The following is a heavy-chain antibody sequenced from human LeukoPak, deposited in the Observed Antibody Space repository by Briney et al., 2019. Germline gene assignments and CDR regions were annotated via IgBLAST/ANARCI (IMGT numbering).Heavy chain of an antibody. CDR2: INHSGST. V-gene: IGHV4-34*01. D-gene: IGHD1-1*01. J-gene: IGHJ4*02. CDR1: GGSFNGYY. CDR3: ARATLQLERRPFDY. Sequence: SETLSLTCAVYGGSFNGYYWSWIRQPPGKGLEWIGEINHSGSTNYNSSLKSRVTISVDPSKNQFSLKLSSVTAADTAIYYCARATLQLERRPFDYWGQGTLVTVSS.